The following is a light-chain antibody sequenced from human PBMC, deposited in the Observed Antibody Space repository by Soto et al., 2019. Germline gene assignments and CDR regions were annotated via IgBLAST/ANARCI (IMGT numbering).Light chain of an antibody. V-gene: IGKV1-39*01. J-gene: IGKJ4*01. CDR2: STS. CDR1: QSVGNY. Sequence: DIEMTQSPATLSVSVGERATLTCRASQSVGNYLNWYQHNPGHAPKLLIHSTSSMPSGVPSRFSGRGSGTDFTLTISMLQAEDFATYSCQQSYRPPPTFGGGTKVDI. CDR3: QQSYRPPPT.